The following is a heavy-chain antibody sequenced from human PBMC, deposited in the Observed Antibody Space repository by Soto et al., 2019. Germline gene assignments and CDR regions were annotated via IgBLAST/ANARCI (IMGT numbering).Heavy chain of an antibody. V-gene: IGHV1-69*11. CDR1: GGTFNNYA. D-gene: IGHD2-2*01. CDR2: IFPVLRSP. Sequence: QVQLVQSGAEVKKPGSSVKVSCRASGGTFNNYALSWVRQAPGQGLEWMGGIFPVLRSPNYAQKFQDRVTITADEVTSTVYMELSSLTSGDTAMYYCAIVLHDIDTNVPGGQGTLVIVSS. J-gene: IGHJ4*02. CDR3: AIVLHDIDTNVP.